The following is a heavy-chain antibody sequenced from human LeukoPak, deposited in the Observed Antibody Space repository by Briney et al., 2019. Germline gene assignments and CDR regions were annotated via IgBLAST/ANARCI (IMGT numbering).Heavy chain of an antibody. CDR2: ISSSGSTI. V-gene: IGHV3-11*04. Sequence: GGSLRLSCAASGFTFSDFYMSWIRQAPGKGLEWVSYISSSGSTIYYADSVKGRFTISRDNAKNSLYLQMNSLRAEDTAVYFCARDYGRSRDYGMDVWGQGTTVTVSS. CDR1: GFTFSDFY. D-gene: IGHD3-10*01. CDR3: ARDYGRSRDYGMDV. J-gene: IGHJ6*02.